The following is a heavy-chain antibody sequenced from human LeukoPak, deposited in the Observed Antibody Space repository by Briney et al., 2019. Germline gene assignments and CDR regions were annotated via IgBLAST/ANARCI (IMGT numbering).Heavy chain of an antibody. D-gene: IGHD6-13*01. CDR2: INHSGST. Sequence: SETLSLTCAVYGGSFSGYYWSWIRQPPGKGLEWIGEINHSGSTNCNPSLKSRVTISVDTSKNQFSLKLSSVTAADTAVYYCASSPGYSSSWYIVYFQHWGQGTLVTVSS. CDR3: ASSPGYSSSWYIVYFQH. V-gene: IGHV4-34*01. CDR1: GGSFSGYY. J-gene: IGHJ1*01.